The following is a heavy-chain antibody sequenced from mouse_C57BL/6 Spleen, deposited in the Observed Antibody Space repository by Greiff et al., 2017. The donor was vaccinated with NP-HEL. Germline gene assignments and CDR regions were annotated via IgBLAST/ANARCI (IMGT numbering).Heavy chain of an antibody. CDR1: GFSLTSYG. J-gene: IGHJ1*03. CDR2: IWSGGST. CDR3: ARNTDYDWYFDV. V-gene: IGHV2-2*01. D-gene: IGHD2-4*01. Sequence: QVQLQQSGPGLVQPSQSLSITCTVSGFSLTSYGVHWVRQSPGTGLEWLGVIWSGGSTDYNAAFISRLSISKDNSKSQVFFKMNSLQADDTAIYYCARNTDYDWYFDVWGTGTTVTVSS.